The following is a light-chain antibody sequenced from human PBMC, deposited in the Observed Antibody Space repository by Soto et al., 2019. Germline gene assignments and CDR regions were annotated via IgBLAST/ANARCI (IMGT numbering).Light chain of an antibody. V-gene: IGKV1-5*01. J-gene: IGKJ2*01. Sequence: DIQMTQSPSTVSASVGDGVTITCRASQSISTWLAWYQQKPGKAPKLLIYDASTLESGVPSGFSGSGSGTEFTHTISSLQPDDFATYYCQQYNSYPSTFGQGTKLEIK. CDR3: QQYNSYPST. CDR2: DAS. CDR1: QSISTW.